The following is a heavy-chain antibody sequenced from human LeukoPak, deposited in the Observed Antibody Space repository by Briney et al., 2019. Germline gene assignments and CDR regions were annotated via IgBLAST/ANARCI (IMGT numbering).Heavy chain of an antibody. CDR2: INHSGST. CDR1: GGSFSGYY. Sequence: SETLSLTCGVYGGSFSGYYWSWIRQPPGKGLEWIGEINHSGSTNYNPSLKSRVTISVDTSKNQFSLKLSSVTAADTAVYYCASIVVVPAATDYWGQGTLVTVSS. D-gene: IGHD2-2*01. V-gene: IGHV4-34*01. J-gene: IGHJ4*02. CDR3: ASIVVVPAATDY.